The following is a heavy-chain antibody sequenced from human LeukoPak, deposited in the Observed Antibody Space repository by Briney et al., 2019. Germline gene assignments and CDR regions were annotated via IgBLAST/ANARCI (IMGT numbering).Heavy chain of an antibody. CDR3: ATAGGYCSSTSCNEYYYYYMDV. CDR1: GYTFTGYY. V-gene: IGHV1-69*06. Sequence: SVKVSCKASGYTFTGYYMHWVRQAPGQGLEWMGGIIPIFGTANYAQKFQGRVTITADKSTSTAYMELSSLRSEDTAVYYCATAGGYCSSTSCNEYYYYYMDVWGKGTTVTVSS. D-gene: IGHD2-2*01. CDR2: IIPIFGTA. J-gene: IGHJ6*03.